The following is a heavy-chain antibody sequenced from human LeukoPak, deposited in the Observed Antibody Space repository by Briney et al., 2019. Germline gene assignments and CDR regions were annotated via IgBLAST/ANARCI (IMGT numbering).Heavy chain of an antibody. J-gene: IGHJ6*03. Sequence: GASVKVSCKASGYTFTNYDINRLRQATGQGHEWMGWMNPNSGNTSYAQKFQGRITMTKNTSVTTAYMDLSSLTSEDTAVYYCARALSWTTESYYYMDVWGKGTTVTVSS. V-gene: IGHV1-8*01. CDR3: ARALSWTTESYYYMDV. D-gene: IGHD1-1*01. CDR1: GYTFTNYD. CDR2: MNPNSGNT.